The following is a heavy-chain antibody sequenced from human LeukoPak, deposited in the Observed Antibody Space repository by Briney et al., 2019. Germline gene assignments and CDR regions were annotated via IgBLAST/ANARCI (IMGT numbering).Heavy chain of an antibody. CDR1: GFTFDDYA. Sequence: GGSLRLSCAASGFTFDDYAMHWVRQAPGKGLVWVSGISWNSGSIGYADSVKGRFTISRDNAKNSLYLQMNSLRAEDTAVYYCARGTNAFDIWGQGTMVTVSS. V-gene: IGHV3-9*01. J-gene: IGHJ3*02. CDR3: ARGTNAFDI. CDR2: ISWNSGSI.